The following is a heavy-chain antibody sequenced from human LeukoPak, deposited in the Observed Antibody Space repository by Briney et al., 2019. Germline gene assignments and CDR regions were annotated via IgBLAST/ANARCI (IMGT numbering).Heavy chain of an antibody. CDR3: ARRRVGATQFDY. J-gene: IGHJ4*02. CDR1: GYTFTSYG. D-gene: IGHD1-26*01. Sequence: ASVNVSCKASGYTFTSYGISWVRQAPGQGLEWMGWISAYNGNTNYAQKLQGRVTMTTDTSTSTAYMELRSLRSDDTAVYYCARRRVGATQFDYWGQGTLVTVSS. CDR2: ISAYNGNT. V-gene: IGHV1-18*01.